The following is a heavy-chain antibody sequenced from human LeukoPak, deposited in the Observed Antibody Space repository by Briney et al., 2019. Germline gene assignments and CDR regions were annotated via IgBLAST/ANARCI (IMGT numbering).Heavy chain of an antibody. CDR3: AKLLGNDYFDY. CDR2: ISYDGSNK. Sequence: GGSLRLSCAASGFTFSSYGMHWVRQAPGKGLEWVAVISYDGSNKYYADSVKGRFTISRDNSKNTLYLQMNSLRAEDTAVYYCAKLLGNDYFDYWGQGTLVTVSS. J-gene: IGHJ4*02. CDR1: GFTFSSYG. V-gene: IGHV3-30*18.